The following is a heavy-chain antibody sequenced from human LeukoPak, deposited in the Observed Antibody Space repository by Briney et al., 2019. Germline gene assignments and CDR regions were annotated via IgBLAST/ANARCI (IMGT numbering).Heavy chain of an antibody. CDR1: GYTFTSYY. D-gene: IGHD5-18*01. J-gene: IGHJ3*02. CDR3: ARNRGYSYEDDAFDI. CDR2: INPSGGST. Sequence: ASVKVSCKASGYTFTSYYMHWVRQAPGQGLEWMGIINPSGGSTSYEQKFQGRVTMTRDMSTSTVYMELSSLRSEDTAVYYCARNRGYSYEDDAFDIWGQGTMVTVSS. V-gene: IGHV1-46*01.